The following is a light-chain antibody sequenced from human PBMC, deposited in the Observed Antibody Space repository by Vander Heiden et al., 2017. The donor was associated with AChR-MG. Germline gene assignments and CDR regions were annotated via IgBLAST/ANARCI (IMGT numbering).Light chain of an antibody. CDR2: GNS. Sequence: QSVLTPPPSASVAPRQKVPISCTGSSSNIGAGYDVHWYQQIPGTAPKLLIYGNSNRPSGVPDRFSGSKSGTSASLAITGLQAEDEADYYCQSYDSSLSAHVVFGGGTKLTVL. CDR3: QSYDSSLSAHVV. V-gene: IGLV1-40*01. CDR1: SSNIGAGYD. J-gene: IGLJ2*01.